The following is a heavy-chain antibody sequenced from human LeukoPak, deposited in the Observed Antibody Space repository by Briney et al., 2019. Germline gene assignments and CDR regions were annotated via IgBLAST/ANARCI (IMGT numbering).Heavy chain of an antibody. CDR1: GGAINSYH. CDR3: ARVPSSSAPQSRLAFDP. Sequence: PSETLSLTCTVSGGAINSYHWTWIRQPPGKGLEWIGYIYYSGSTNYNPSLKSRVTISVDTSKNQFSLKLSSVTAADTAVYYCARVPSSSAPQSRLAFDPWGQGTLVTVSA. D-gene: IGHD3-22*01. V-gene: IGHV4-59*01. CDR2: IYYSGST. J-gene: IGHJ5*02.